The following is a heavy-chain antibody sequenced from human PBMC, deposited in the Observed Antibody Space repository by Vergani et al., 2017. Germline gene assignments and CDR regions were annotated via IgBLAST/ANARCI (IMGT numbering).Heavy chain of an antibody. D-gene: IGHD3-16*01. J-gene: IGHJ6*02. Sequence: EVQLVESGGGLVQPGRSLRLSCAASGVTFGDYAMHWVRQAPGKGLEWVSGISWNSGSIGYADSVKGRFTISRDNAKKSLYLQMNSLRAEDTALYYCAKMLMRANYYYYGMDVWGQGTTVTVSS. CDR2: ISWNSGSI. CDR3: AKMLMRANYYYYGMDV. V-gene: IGHV3-9*01. CDR1: GVTFGDYA.